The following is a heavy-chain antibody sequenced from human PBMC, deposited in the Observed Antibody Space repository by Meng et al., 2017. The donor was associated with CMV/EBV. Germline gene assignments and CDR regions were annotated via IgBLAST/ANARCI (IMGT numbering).Heavy chain of an antibody. CDR2: INQGGSEK. CDR3: ARSGYSGYAADLTFDY. V-gene: IGHV3-7*03. D-gene: IGHD5-12*01. CDR1: GFTFSNYF. Sequence: GESLKISCAASGFTFSNYFMKWVRQAPGKGLEWVANINQGGSEKNYVDSVKGRFTISRDNAKNSLYLQMNSLRAEDTAVYYCARSGYSGYAADLTFDYWGQGTLVTVSS. J-gene: IGHJ4*02.